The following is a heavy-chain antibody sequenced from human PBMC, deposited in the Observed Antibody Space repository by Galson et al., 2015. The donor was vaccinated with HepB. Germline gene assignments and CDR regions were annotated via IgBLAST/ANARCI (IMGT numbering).Heavy chain of an antibody. V-gene: IGHV3-9*01. CDR2: ISWNSASI. J-gene: IGHJ4*02. D-gene: IGHD3-22*01. Sequence: SLRLSCAASGFIFNGYAMHWVRQAPGKGLEWVSGISWNSASIGYADSVKGRFTISRDDAKKLLYLHMNSLRAEDTAFYYCTKDEGDYYDSRGYYDYWGQGTLVTVSS. CDR3: TKDEGDYYDSRGYYDY. CDR1: GFIFNGYA.